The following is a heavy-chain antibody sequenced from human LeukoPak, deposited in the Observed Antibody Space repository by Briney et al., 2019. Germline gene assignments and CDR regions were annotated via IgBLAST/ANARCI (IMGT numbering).Heavy chain of an antibody. D-gene: IGHD2-2*01. CDR3: ATDLFVPAALFDY. CDR2: FDPEDGET. V-gene: IGHV1-24*01. J-gene: IGHJ4*02. Sequence: ASVKVSCKVSGYTLTELSMHWVRQAPGKGLEWMGGFDPEDGETIYAQKFQGRVTITEDTSTDTAYMELSSLRSEDTAVYYCATDLFVPAALFDYWGQGTLVAVSS. CDR1: GYTLTELS.